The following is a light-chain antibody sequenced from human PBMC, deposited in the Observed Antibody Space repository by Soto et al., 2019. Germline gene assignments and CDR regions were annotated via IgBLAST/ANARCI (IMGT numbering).Light chain of an antibody. J-gene: IGKJ1*01. CDR2: GAS. Sequence: NVLTQSPGTLSLPHGERATLSCRASQSVSSSYLAWYHQKPGQAPSLLIYGASSRATGIPDRCSGSGSGTDFTLTISRLEPEDFAVYYCQQYGSSPRAFDQGAKVDIK. CDR1: QSVSSSY. CDR3: QQYGSSPRA. V-gene: IGKV3-20*01.